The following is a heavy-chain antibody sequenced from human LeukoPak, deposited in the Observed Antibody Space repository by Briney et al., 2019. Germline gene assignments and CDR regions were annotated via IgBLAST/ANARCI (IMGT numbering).Heavy chain of an antibody. CDR2: IYYSGST. D-gene: IGHD3-22*01. CDR1: GGSISSGDYY. CDR3: ARVPFYDGSGSYYFDY. J-gene: IGHJ4*02. V-gene: IGHV4-30-4*01. Sequence: SETLSLTCTVSGGSISSGDYYWSWIRQPPGKGLEWNGYIYYSGSTYYNPSLKSRVTISVDTSKNQFSLKLSAVTAADTAVYYCARVPFYDGSGSYYFDYWGQGTLVTVSS.